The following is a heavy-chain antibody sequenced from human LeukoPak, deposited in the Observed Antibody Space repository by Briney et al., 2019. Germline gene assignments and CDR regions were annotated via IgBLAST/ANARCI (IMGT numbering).Heavy chain of an antibody. CDR3: ARTTEGGYTYGYFYYYYMDV. Sequence: SETLSLTCTVSGGSISSYYWSWIRQPPGKGLEWIGYVYYSGSTNYNPSLKSRVTISVDTSKNQFSLKLTSVTAADTAVYYCARTTEGGYTYGYFYYYYMDVWGKGTTVTISS. CDR2: VYYSGST. V-gene: IGHV4-59*01. D-gene: IGHD5-18*01. J-gene: IGHJ6*03. CDR1: GGSISSYY.